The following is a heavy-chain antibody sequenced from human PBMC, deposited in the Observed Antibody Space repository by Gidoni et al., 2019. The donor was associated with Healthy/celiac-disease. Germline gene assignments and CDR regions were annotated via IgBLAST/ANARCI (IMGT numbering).Heavy chain of an antibody. D-gene: IGHD6-6*01. V-gene: IGHV3-7*03. CDR3: ARGSYDTFFYYYGMDV. CDR2: IKQDGSEK. J-gene: IGHJ6*02. CDR1: GFLFDSYW. Sequence: EVQLVESGGGLVQPGGSLRLSCAASGFLFDSYWMSWVRQAPGKGLEWVANIKQDGSEKYYVDSVKGRLTVSRDNAKKSLYLQMNSLRAEDTAVYYCARGSYDTFFYYYGMDVWGQGTTVTVSS.